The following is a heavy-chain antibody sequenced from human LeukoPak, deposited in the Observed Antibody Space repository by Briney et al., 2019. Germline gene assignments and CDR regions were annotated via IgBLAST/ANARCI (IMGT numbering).Heavy chain of an antibody. V-gene: IGHV1-69*13. CDR3: VRDRRAYCSGGSCYSPLDY. Sequence: GASVKVSCKASGGTFSSYAISWVRQAPGQGLEWMGGIIPIFGTANYAQKFQGRVTITADESTSTAYMELSSLRSEDTAVYYCVRDRRAYCSGGSCYSPLDYWGQGTLVTVSS. CDR1: GGTFSSYA. CDR2: IIPIFGTA. D-gene: IGHD2-15*01. J-gene: IGHJ4*02.